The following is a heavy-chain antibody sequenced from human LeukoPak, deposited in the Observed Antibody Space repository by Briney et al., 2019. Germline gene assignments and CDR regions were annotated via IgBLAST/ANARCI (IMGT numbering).Heavy chain of an antibody. CDR3: ARDSPAVAGSFDY. D-gene: IGHD6-19*01. J-gene: IGHJ4*02. CDR2: ISNSGGST. Sequence: SGGSLRLSCAVSGFTFSSYAMSWVRQAPGKGLEWVSAISNSGGSTYYADSVKGRFTISRDNSKNTLYLQMSSLRAENTAVYYCARDSPAVAGSFDYWGQGTLVTVSS. CDR1: GFTFSSYA. V-gene: IGHV3-23*01.